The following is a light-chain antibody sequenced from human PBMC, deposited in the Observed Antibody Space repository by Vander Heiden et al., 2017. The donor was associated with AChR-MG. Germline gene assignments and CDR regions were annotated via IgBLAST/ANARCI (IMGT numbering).Light chain of an antibody. CDR2: GKN. CDR1: SLRSYY. J-gene: IGLJ2*01. Sequence: SSELTPDPAVSVALGQTVRITCQGDSLRSYYESWYQQKPGQAPVLVIYGKNNRPSGIPDRFSGSSSGNTASLTITGAQAEDEADYYCNSRDSSGNHLVVFGGGTKLTVL. CDR3: NSRDSSGNHLVV. V-gene: IGLV3-19*01.